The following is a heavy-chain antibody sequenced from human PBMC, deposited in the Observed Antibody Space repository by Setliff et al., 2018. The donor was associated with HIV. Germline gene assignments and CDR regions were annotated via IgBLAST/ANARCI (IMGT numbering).Heavy chain of an antibody. CDR3: ARGRKDLTMVRVPNFDY. J-gene: IGHJ4*02. CDR2: INPSDGST. D-gene: IGHD3-10*01. Sequence: GASVKVSCKASGYTFTSYYMHWVRQAPGQGLEWMGIINPSDGSTNYAQKFLGRVTLTRDTSLNTFYMELTNLRSEDTAFYYCARGRKDLTMVRVPNFDYWGQGTLVTVSS. CDR1: GYTFTSYY. V-gene: IGHV1-46*01.